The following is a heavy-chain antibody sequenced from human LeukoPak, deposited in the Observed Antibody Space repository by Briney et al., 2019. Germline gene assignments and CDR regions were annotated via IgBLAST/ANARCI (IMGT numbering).Heavy chain of an antibody. V-gene: IGHV3-33*01. CDR3: ARGIFGSGSYPDF. CDR2: IWHDGSHK. D-gene: IGHD3-10*01. CDR1: GFSFNTYA. Sequence: GGSLRLSCAASGFSFNTYAMHWVRQAPGQGLEWVALIWHDGSHKFYSNSVRGQFTISRDNSKNTVYLQMNNLRPEDTAVYYCARGIFGSGSYPDFWGQGTLVTVPS. J-gene: IGHJ4*02.